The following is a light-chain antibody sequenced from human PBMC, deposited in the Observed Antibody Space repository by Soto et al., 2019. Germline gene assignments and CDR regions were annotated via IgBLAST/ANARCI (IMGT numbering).Light chain of an antibody. J-gene: IGLJ2*01. V-gene: IGLV1-40*01. CDR1: SSNIGAGYD. CDR2: GNS. Sequence: QSVLTQPPSVSGAPGQRVTISCTGSSSNIGAGYDVHWYQQLPGTAPKLLIYGNSNRPSGVPDRFSGSKSGTSASLAITGLQAEDAADYYCQSYDSSLSGVVCGGGTKVTVL. CDR3: QSYDSSLSGVV.